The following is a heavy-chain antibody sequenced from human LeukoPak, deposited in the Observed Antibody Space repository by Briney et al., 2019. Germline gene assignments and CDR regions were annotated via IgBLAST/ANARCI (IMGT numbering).Heavy chain of an antibody. Sequence: AASVKVSCKASGGTFSSYAISWVRQAPGQGLEWMGGIIPIFGTANYAQKFQGRVTITADESTSTAYMELSSLRSEDTAVYYCASILGSSGWYYFDYWGQGTLVTVSS. CDR2: IIPIFGTA. CDR1: GGTFSSYA. J-gene: IGHJ4*02. CDR3: ASILGSSGWYYFDY. V-gene: IGHV1-69*13. D-gene: IGHD6-19*01.